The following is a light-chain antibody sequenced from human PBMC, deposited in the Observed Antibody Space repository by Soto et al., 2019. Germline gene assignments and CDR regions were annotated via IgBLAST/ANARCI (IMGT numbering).Light chain of an antibody. V-gene: IGLV2-23*01. J-gene: IGLJ1*01. CDR1: SRDVGSYNL. CDR2: EGT. Sequence: QSVLTQPPSVSGSPGQSITISCTGTSRDVGSYNLVSWYQQHPGNAPKLIIYEGTKRPSGVSYRFSGSKSGNTASLTISGLQEEDEGDYHCCSFAGSSTYVFGTGTKVTVL. CDR3: CSFAGSSTYV.